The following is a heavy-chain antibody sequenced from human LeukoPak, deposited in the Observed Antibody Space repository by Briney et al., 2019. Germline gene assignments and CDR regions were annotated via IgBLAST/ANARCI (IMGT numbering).Heavy chain of an antibody. CDR2: INHSGST. J-gene: IGHJ4*02. CDR3: ARVQAAGDGYYFDF. D-gene: IGHD7-27*01. CDR1: GGSFNNYY. V-gene: IGHV4-34*01. Sequence: SETLSLTCAVYGGSFNNYYWSRIRQPPGKGLEWIGEINHSGSTNYNPSLKSRDTISIDTSKNQFSLKLNSVSAADTAVYYCARVQAAGDGYYFDFWGQGTLVTVSS.